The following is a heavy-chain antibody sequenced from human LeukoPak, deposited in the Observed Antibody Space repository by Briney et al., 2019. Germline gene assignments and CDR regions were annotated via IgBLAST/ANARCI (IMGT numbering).Heavy chain of an antibody. D-gene: IGHD4-17*01. V-gene: IGHV4-61*02. J-gene: IGHJ6*03. CDR1: GGSISSGSYY. Sequence: SETLSLTCTISGGSISSGSYYWSWIRQPAGKGLEWIGRIYTSGRTNYNPSLKSRVTISVDTSKNQFSLKLSSVTAADTAVYYCAREDYGDYPPHYYYYYMDVWGKGTTVTVSS. CDR2: IYTSGRT. CDR3: AREDYGDYPPHYYYYYMDV.